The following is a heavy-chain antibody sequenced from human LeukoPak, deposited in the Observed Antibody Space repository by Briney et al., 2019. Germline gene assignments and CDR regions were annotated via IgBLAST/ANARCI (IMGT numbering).Heavy chain of an antibody. J-gene: IGHJ6*04. CDR1: GGSISSGDYY. Sequence: SETLSLTCTVSGGSISSGDYYWSWIRQPPGKGLEWIGYIYYSGTTYYNPSLKNRVTISVDTSRNQFSLSLSSVTAADTAVYYCARDQGGDSYGYALFWPMDVWGKGTTVTVSS. V-gene: IGHV4-30-4*08. CDR3: ARDQGGDSYGYALFWPMDV. CDR2: IYYSGTT. D-gene: IGHD5-18*01.